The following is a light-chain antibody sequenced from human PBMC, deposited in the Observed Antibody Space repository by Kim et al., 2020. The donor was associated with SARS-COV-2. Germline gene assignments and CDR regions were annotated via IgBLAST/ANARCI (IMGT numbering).Light chain of an antibody. CDR2: RNN. V-gene: IGLV1-47*01. CDR3: AAWDDSLSAL. CDR1: SSNIGSNY. J-gene: IGLJ1*01. Sequence: PGQRVTISCSGSSSNIGSNYVYWYQQLPGTAPKLLIYRNNQRPSGVPDRFSGSKSGTSASLAISGLRSEDEADYYCAAWDDSLSALFGTGTKVTVL.